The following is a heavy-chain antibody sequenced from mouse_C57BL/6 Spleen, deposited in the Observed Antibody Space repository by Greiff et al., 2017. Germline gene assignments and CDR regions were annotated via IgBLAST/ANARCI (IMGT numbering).Heavy chain of an antibody. CDR3: ARAGFITTVVDY. Sequence: QVQLQQPGAELVKPGASVKLSCKASGYTFTSYWMHWVKQRPGQGLEWIGMIHPNSGSTNYNEKFKSKATLTVDKSSSTAYMQPSSLTSEDSAVYYCARAGFITTVVDYWGQGTTLTVSS. CDR1: GYTFTSYW. CDR2: IHPNSGST. V-gene: IGHV1-64*01. J-gene: IGHJ2*01. D-gene: IGHD1-1*01.